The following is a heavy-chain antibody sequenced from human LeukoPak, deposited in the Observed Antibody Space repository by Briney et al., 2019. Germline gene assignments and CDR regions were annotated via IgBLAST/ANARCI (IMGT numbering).Heavy chain of an antibody. Sequence: PSETLSLTCTVSGGSISSYYWSWIRQPAGKGLEWIGRIYTSGTTNYNPSLKSRVTMSVDTSKNQFSQKLSSVTAADTALYYCARMYGAYVSFDYWGQGTLVTVSS. CDR1: GGSISSYY. CDR3: ARMYGAYVSFDY. CDR2: IYTSGTT. V-gene: IGHV4-4*07. D-gene: IGHD4/OR15-4a*01. J-gene: IGHJ4*02.